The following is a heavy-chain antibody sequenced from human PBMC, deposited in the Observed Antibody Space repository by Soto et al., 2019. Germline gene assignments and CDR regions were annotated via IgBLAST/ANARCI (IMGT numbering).Heavy chain of an antibody. J-gene: IGHJ3*02. CDR1: GFTFSSYA. V-gene: IGHV3-23*01. D-gene: IGHD3-3*01. Sequence: GGSLRLSCAASGFTFSSYAMSWVRQAPGKGLEWVSAISGSGRSTYYADSVKGRFTISRDNSKNTLYLQMNSLRAEDTAVYHCAKLVSGGGRVLEWSLGAFESWGTGKMVTVAS. CDR3: AKLVSGGGRVLEWSLGAFES. CDR2: ISGSGRST.